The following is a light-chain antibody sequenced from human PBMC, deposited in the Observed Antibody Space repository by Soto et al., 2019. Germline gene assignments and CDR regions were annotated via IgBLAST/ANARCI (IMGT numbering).Light chain of an antibody. V-gene: IGLV2-23*02. Sequence: QSALTQPASVSGSPGQSITISCTGTSSDVGSYNLVSWYQQHPGKAPKLMIYEVSKRPSGVSNRFSGSKSGNTASLTISGLQAEDEADYYCCSYAGSSIFEVFGGETKLTVL. CDR3: CSYAGSSIFEV. CDR1: SSDVGSYNL. CDR2: EVS. J-gene: IGLJ3*02.